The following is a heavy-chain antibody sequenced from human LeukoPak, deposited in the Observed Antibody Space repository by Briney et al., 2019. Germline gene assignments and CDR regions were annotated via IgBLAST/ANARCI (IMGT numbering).Heavy chain of an antibody. CDR3: ASNYGSGSYYAFDY. V-gene: IGHV4-34*01. J-gene: IGHJ4*02. Sequence: KPSETLSLTCAVYGGSFSGYYWSWIRQPPGKGLEWIGEINHSGSTNYNPSLKSRVTISVDTSKNQFSLKLSSVTAADTAMYYCASNYGSGSYYAFDYWGQGTLVTVSS. CDR1: GGSFSGYY. CDR2: INHSGST. D-gene: IGHD3-10*01.